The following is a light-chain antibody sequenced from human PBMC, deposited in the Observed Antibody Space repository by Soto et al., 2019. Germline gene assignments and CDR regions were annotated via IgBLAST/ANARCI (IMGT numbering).Light chain of an antibody. Sequence: EIVLTQSPATLSLSPLEIATLSFMTSQSVSSYLAWYQQKPGQAPRLLIYDASNRATGIPARFSGSGSGTDFTLTISSLEPEDFVVYYCQQRSNWPPITFGQGTRLEIK. J-gene: IGKJ5*01. CDR1: QSVSSY. CDR3: QQRSNWPPIT. V-gene: IGKV3-11*01. CDR2: DAS.